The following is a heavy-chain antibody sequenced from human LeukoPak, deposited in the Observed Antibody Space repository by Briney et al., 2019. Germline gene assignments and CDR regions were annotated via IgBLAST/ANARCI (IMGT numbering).Heavy chain of an antibody. J-gene: IGHJ3*02. V-gene: IGHV3-23*01. CDR3: ATLDGSGLTYGAFDI. Sequence: PGGSLRLSCAASGFTFSSYAMSWVRQAPGKGLEWVSAISGSGGSTYYADSVKGRFTISRDNSKNTLYLQMNSLRAEDTAVYYCATLDGSGLTYGAFDIWGQGTMVTVSS. CDR2: ISGSGGST. D-gene: IGHD3-10*01. CDR1: GFTFSSYA.